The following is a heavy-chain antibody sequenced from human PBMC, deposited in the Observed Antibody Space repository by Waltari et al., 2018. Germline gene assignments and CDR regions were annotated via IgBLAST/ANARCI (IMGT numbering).Heavy chain of an antibody. V-gene: IGHV3-33*01. J-gene: IGHJ4*02. CDR2: IWDDGGSK. D-gene: IGHD1-26*01. CDR1: GFTFSSYG. CDR3: ARGSGSNGGYYFDY. Sequence: QVQLVESGGGVVQPGRSLRLSCAASGFTFSSYGIHWVRQTPGKGLEWVVVIWDDGGSKYYADSVKGRFTIPRDKSKNTLDVQMNSLRAEDTAVYYCARGSGSNGGYYFDYWGQGTLVTVSS.